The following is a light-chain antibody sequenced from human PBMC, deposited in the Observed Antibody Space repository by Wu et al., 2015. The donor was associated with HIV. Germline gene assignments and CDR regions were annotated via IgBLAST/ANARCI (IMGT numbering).Light chain of an antibody. V-gene: IGKV3-11*01. J-gene: IGKJ2*01. CDR2: DAS. CDR1: QSVASF. CDR3: QQRRYWPLYT. Sequence: EIVLTQFPATLSLSPGERATLSCRASQSVASFLAWYQQKPGQAPRLLIYDASNRATGIPARFSGSGSGTDFTLTISSLEPEDFAVYYCQQRRYWPLYTFGLGDPRPGDQT.